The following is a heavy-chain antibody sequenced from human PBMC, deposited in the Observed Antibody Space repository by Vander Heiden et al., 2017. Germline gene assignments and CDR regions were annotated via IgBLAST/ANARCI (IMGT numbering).Heavy chain of an antibody. D-gene: IGHD3-9*01. CDR3: ARENDILTGYRPYYFDY. V-gene: IGHV4-38-2*02. CDR1: GYSLSSGYY. Sequence: QVQLQESGPGLVKPSETLSLTCAVSGYSLSSGYYWGWIRQPPGKGLEWIGSIYHSGSTYYNPSLKSRVTISVDTSKNQFSLKLSSVTAADTAVYYCARENDILTGYRPYYFDYWGQGTLVTVSS. J-gene: IGHJ4*02. CDR2: IYHSGST.